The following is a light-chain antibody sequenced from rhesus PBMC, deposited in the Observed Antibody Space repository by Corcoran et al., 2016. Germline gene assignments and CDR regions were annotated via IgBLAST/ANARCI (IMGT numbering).Light chain of an antibody. Sequence: DIQMTQSPSSLSASVGDRVTITCRASQGITDDLAWYQQNQGETPKLLNYEASSLQSGIPSRFNGSGTGTVFTLAISSLQSEDFATYYCQHYYSTPYNFGQGTKVEIK. CDR1: QGITDD. CDR2: EAS. CDR3: QHYYSTPYN. V-gene: IGKV1-25*01. J-gene: IGKJ2*01.